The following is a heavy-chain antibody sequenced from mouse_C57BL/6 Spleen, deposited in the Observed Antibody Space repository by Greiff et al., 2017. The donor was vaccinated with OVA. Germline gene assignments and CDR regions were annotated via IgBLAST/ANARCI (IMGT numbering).Heavy chain of an antibody. CDR1: GFNIKDYY. CDR3: ARALLGFDY. J-gene: IGHJ2*01. V-gene: IGHV14-2*01. D-gene: IGHD1-2*01. Sequence: EVQRVESGAELVKPGASVKLSCTASGFNIKDYYMHWVKQRTEQGLEWIGRIDPEDGETKYAPKIQGKATITADTSTNTAYLQLSSLTSEDTAVYYCARALLGFDYWGQGTTLTVSS. CDR2: IDPEDGET.